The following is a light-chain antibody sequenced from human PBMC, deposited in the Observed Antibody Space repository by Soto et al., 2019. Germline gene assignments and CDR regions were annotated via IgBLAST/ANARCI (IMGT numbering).Light chain of an antibody. J-gene: IGKJ5*01. CDR2: GVS. V-gene: IGKV3-20*01. Sequence: EIVLTQSPGTLPLSPGERATLSCRASQSVSSSYLAWYQQKPGQAPRLLIYGVSSRATGIPDRFSGSGSGTDFTLTISRLEPEDFAVYYCQQYGSSPPITFGHGTRLEIK. CDR3: QQYGSSPPIT. CDR1: QSVSSSY.